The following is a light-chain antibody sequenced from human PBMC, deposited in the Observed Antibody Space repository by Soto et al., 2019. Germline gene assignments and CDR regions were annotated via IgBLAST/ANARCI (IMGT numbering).Light chain of an antibody. CDR1: SSDVGTYNH. V-gene: IGLV2-14*01. J-gene: IGLJ1*01. CDR3: CSYTTSSTLV. CDR2: EVS. Sequence: QSALTRPASVSGSPGQSITISCTGTSSDVGTYNHVSWYQQHPGKAPQLIIYEVSNRPSGLSNRFSASKSGNTASLTISGLQAEDEADYYCCSYTTSSTLVFGTGTKLTVL.